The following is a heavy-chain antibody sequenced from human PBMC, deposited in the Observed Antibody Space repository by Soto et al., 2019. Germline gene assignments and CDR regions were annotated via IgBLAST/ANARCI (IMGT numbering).Heavy chain of an antibody. CDR2: IYYSGSA. D-gene: IGHD6-19*01. CDR3: ARSFGWYAIDQ. J-gene: IGHJ4*02. CDR1: GGSISSSDYY. V-gene: IGHV4-39*07. Sequence: SETLSLTCTVSGGSISSSDYYWGWIRQPPGKGLEWIGNIYYSGSASYNPSLKSRVTISVDTSKNQVSLKLSSVTAADTAVYFCARSFGWYAIDQWGQGTLVTVSS.